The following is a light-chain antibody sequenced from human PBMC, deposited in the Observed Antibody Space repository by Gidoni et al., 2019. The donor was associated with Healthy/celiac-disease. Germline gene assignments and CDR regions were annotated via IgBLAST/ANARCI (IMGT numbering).Light chain of an antibody. J-gene: IGKJ2*01. CDR2: AAS. CDR1: QSISSY. Sequence: DIQMTQSPSSLSASVEDRVTITCRASQSISSYLNWYQQKPGKAPKLLIYAASSLQSGVPSRFSGSGSGTDFTLTISSLQPEDFATYYCQQSYSTPMYTFXQXTKLEIK. CDR3: QQSYSTPMYT. V-gene: IGKV1-39*01.